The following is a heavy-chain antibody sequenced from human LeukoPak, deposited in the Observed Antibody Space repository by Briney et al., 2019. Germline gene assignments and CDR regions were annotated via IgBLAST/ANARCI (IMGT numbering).Heavy chain of an antibody. Sequence: GGSLRLSCVASGFTLSTYWMHWVRQAPGKGLVWVSRITSDGSATSYADSVMVRFTISRDSAKNTLYLQMNSLRPEDTAVYYCARGNKWSFDSWGQGALVTV. CDR1: GFTLSTYW. J-gene: IGHJ4*02. CDR2: ITSDGSAT. V-gene: IGHV3-74*01. D-gene: IGHD2-15*01. CDR3: ARGNKWSFDS.